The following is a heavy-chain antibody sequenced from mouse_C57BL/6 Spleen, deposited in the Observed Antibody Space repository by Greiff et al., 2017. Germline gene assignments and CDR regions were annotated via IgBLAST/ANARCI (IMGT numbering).Heavy chain of an antibody. J-gene: IGHJ2*01. CDR2: IDPDTGGT. Sequence: VQLQQPGAELVRPGASVTLSCKASGYTFTDYEMHWVKQTPVHGLEWIGAIDPDTGGTAYNQKFKGKAILTADKSSSTAYMELRSLTSEDSAVYYCTHYCGSNYWGQGTTLTVSS. V-gene: IGHV1-15*01. D-gene: IGHD1-1*01. CDR1: GYTFTDYE. CDR3: THYCGSNY.